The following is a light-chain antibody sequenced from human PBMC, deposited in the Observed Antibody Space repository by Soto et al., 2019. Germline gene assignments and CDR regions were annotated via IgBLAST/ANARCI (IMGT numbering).Light chain of an antibody. CDR1: QSVSSSY. V-gene: IGKV3D-7*01. J-gene: IGKJ1*01. CDR2: GAS. CDR3: QQGET. Sequence: PGERVTLSCRASQSVSSSYLTWYQQKPGQAPRLLIYGASTRATSIPARFSGSGSGTDFTLTISSLQPEDFAVYYCQQGETFGQGTKVEIK.